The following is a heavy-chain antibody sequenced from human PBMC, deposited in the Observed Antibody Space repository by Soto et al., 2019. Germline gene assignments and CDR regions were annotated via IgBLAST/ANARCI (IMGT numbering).Heavy chain of an antibody. CDR3: GAEGYADQGSHLET. J-gene: IGHJ5*02. CDR1: GGSISTRSSY. V-gene: IGHV4-39*02. D-gene: IGHD5-12*01. Sequence: SETLSLTCTVSGGSISTRSSYWGWIRQPPGKGLEWIGSIYYIGNTYYNPSLKSRVAISIDSSKTRFSLNLNSGTTADTAVYYCGAEGYADQGSHLETWEQETMDNASS. CDR2: IYYIGNT.